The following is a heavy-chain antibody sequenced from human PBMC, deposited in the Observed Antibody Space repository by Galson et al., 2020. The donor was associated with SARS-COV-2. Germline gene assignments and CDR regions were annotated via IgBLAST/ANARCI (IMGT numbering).Heavy chain of an antibody. CDR1: GYRFTGYY. CDR3: ARDGDGYIRVYYDYYYGMDV. CDR2: INPNTGGT. Sequence: ASVKVSCKASGYRFTGYYIHWVRQAPGQGLEYIGWINPNTGGTNYAQSFQGRVTMTRDTSIGTAYMELSSLTADDTAVYFCARDGDGYIRVYYDYYYGMDVWGQGTTVNVSS. D-gene: IGHD5-12*01. J-gene: IGHJ6*02. V-gene: IGHV1-2*02.